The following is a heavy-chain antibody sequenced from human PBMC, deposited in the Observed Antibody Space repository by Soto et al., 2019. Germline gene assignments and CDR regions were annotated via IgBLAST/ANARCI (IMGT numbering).Heavy chain of an antibody. CDR1: GFTFSNAW. Sequence: PGGSLRLSCAASGFTFSNAWMSWVRQAPGKGLEWVGRIKSKTDGGTTDYAAPVKGRFTISRDDSKNTLYLQMNSLKTEDTAVYYCTTETVAVVDAFDIWGQGTMVTVSS. CDR3: TTETVAVVDAFDI. CDR2: IKSKTDGGTT. V-gene: IGHV3-15*01. J-gene: IGHJ3*02. D-gene: IGHD2-15*01.